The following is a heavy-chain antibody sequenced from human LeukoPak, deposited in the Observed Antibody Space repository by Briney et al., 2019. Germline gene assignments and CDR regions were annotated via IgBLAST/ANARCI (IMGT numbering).Heavy chain of an antibody. Sequence: GGSLRFSCTASGFTFGDYAMSWFRQAPGKGLEWVGFIRSKAYGGATEYAASVKGRFTISRDDSKSIAYLQMNSLKTEDTAVYYCTRRYCSGGSCYSGAFYWGQGTLVTVSS. J-gene: IGHJ4*02. CDR1: GFTFGDYA. CDR2: IRSKAYGGAT. CDR3: TRRYCSGGSCYSGAFY. D-gene: IGHD2-15*01. V-gene: IGHV3-49*03.